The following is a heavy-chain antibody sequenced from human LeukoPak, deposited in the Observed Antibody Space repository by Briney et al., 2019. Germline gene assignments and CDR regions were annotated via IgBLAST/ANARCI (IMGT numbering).Heavy chain of an antibody. J-gene: IGHJ3*02. D-gene: IGHD6-19*01. CDR3: ARSPGIAVANAFDI. Sequence: EASVEVSCKASGYTFTSYAMNWVRQAPGQGLEWMGWINTNTGNPTYAQGFTGRFVFSLDTSVSTAYLQISSLKAEDTAVYYCARSPGIAVANAFDIWGQGTMVTVSS. CDR1: GYTFTSYA. V-gene: IGHV7-4-1*02. CDR2: INTNTGNP.